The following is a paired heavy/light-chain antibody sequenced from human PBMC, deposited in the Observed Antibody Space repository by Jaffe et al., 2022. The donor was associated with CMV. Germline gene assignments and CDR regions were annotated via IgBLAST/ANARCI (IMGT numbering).Heavy chain of an antibody. Sequence: QVTLKESGPVLVKPTETLTLTCTVSGFSLSNTRMGVSWIRQPPGKALEWLAHIFSNDEKLYSTSLKSRLTISKDTSRSQVVLTMTNMDPVDTATYYCARMQNYYYGSGNYSAYFDYWGQGTLVTVSS. CDR2: IFSNDEK. J-gene: IGHJ4*02. CDR3: ARMQNYYYGSGNYSAYFDY. CDR1: GFSLSNTRMG. V-gene: IGHV2-26*01. D-gene: IGHD3-10*01.
Light chain of an antibody. V-gene: IGKV3-15*01. CDR3: QQYNNWPPIT. CDR1: QSVSSN. CDR2: GAS. Sequence: EIVMTQSPATLSVSPGERATLSCRASQSVSSNLAWYQQKPGQAPRLLIYGASTRATGIPARFSGSGSGTEFTLTISSLQSEDFAVYYCQQYNNWPPITFGQGTRLDSK. J-gene: IGKJ5*01.